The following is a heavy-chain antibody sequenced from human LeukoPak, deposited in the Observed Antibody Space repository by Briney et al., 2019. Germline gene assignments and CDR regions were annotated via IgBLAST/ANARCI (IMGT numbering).Heavy chain of an antibody. V-gene: IGHV4-39*07. D-gene: IGHD6-13*01. J-gene: IGHJ6*03. Sequence: PSETLSLTCTVSGGSISSSSYYWGWIRQPPGKGLEWIGSIYYSGSTYYNPSLKSRVTISVDTSKNQFSLKLSSVTAADTAVYYCARELAAAGRKYMDVWGKGTTVTVSS. CDR1: GGSISSSSYY. CDR3: ARELAAAGRKYMDV. CDR2: IYYSGST.